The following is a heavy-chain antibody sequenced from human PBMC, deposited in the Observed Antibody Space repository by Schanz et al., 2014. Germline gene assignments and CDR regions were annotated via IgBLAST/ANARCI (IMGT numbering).Heavy chain of an antibody. Sequence: VQLVESGGGMVQPGGSLRLSCAASGFTFSSYGMHWVRQAPGKGLEWVTIIWYDGSEKYYADSVKGRFTNSRDNSKNTLFLQMSSLRAEDTAVYYCARDGDFDYWGQGTLVTVSS. CDR1: GFTFSSYG. V-gene: IGHV3-33*08. CDR3: ARDGDFDY. J-gene: IGHJ4*02. CDR2: IWYDGSEK.